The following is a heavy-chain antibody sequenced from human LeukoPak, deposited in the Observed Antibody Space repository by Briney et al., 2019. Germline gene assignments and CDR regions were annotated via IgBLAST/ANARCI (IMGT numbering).Heavy chain of an antibody. J-gene: IGHJ4*02. D-gene: IGHD2-2*02. CDR2: TYYRSKWYN. CDR1: GDSVSSINGA. CDR3: ARDLGNTSWYTFDY. V-gene: IGHV6-1*01. Sequence: SQTLSVTCDISGDSVSSINGAWNWIRQSPSRGLEWLGRTYYRSKWYNEYAVSMEGRITIIPDTSKNQFSLQLIYVTPEDTAVYYCARDLGNTSWYTFDYWGQGTLVTVSS.